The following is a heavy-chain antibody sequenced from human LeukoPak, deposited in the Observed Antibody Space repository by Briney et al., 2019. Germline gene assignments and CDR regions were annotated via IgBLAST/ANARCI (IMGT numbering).Heavy chain of an antibody. D-gene: IGHD3-22*01. CDR2: IYYRGST. CDR1: GGSISSGDYY. V-gene: IGHV4-30-4*01. Sequence: SETLSLTCTVSGGSISSGDYYWSWIRQPPGKGLEWIGYIYYRGSTYYNPSLKSRVTIAVDTSNNQFSLKLSAVTAAETAVYYCARGLETYYYDSSGYPPFDYWGQGNLVTVSS. CDR3: ARGLETYYYDSSGYPPFDY. J-gene: IGHJ4*02.